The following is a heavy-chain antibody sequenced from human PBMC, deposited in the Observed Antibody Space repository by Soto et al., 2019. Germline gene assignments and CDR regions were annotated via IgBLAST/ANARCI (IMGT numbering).Heavy chain of an antibody. Sequence: SETLSLTCTVSGASIRGTDYYWMWIRHAPGKGLEWIGYVYYTGSTYYNPSLMSRLTISVDTSKNQFSLKLTSVTAAETAVYYCVRTDREGAVAPHWFDRWGQGTQVTVSS. CDR1: GASIRGTDYY. V-gene: IGHV4-30-4*01. J-gene: IGHJ5*02. D-gene: IGHD2-21*02. CDR2: VYYTGST. CDR3: VRTDREGAVAPHWFDR.